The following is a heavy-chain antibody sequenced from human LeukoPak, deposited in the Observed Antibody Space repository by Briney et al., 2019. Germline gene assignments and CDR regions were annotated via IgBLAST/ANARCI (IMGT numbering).Heavy chain of an antibody. CDR1: GFTFAHYA. J-gene: IGHJ4*02. D-gene: IGHD5-18*01. CDR2: ISGSGVRI. Sequence: GGSLRLSCAASGFTFAHYAMSWVRQPPGKGLEWVSTISGSGVRIFIADSVKGRFTISRDNSKNTLSLQVSSLRTEDTAVYYCAKDRYSYAFEYSDSWGQGTLVTVSS. V-gene: IGHV3-23*01. CDR3: AKDRYSYAFEYSDS.